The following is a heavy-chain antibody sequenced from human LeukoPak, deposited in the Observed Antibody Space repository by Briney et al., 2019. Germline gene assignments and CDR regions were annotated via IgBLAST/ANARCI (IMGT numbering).Heavy chain of an antibody. CDR3: ARVVEAVGSYHFDC. CDR1: GFTFSRYA. Sequence: GGSLRLSCAASGFTFSRYAMRWVRQARGEGREWGSAISNSGVSTYYAASVKGLSTISRDSSKTTLYLQMNSLKTEDTAVYYCARVVEAVGSYHFDCWGQGTLVTVSS. D-gene: IGHD6-13*01. J-gene: IGHJ4*02. V-gene: IGHV3-23*01. CDR2: ISNSGVST.